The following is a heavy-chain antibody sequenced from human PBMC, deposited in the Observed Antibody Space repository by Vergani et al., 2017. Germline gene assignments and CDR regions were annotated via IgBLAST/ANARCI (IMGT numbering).Heavy chain of an antibody. D-gene: IGHD3-3*01. CDR2: IVVGSGNT. V-gene: IGHV1-58*02. Sequence: QMQLVQSGPEVKKPGTSVKVSCKASGFTFTSSAMQWVRQARXQRLEWIVWIVVGSGNTNYAQKFQERVTITRDMSTSTAYMELSSLRSEDTAVYYCAADKSFGVVTDQYYHYGMDVWGQGTTVTVSS. CDR3: AADKSFGVVTDQYYHYGMDV. J-gene: IGHJ6*02. CDR1: GFTFTSSA.